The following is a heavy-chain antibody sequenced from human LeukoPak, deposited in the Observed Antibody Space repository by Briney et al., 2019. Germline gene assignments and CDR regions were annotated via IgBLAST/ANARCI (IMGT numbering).Heavy chain of an antibody. CDR3: ARSSGYPYFDY. Sequence: GGSLRLSCAASGFTFSSYSVSWVRQAPGKGLEWLSYISGSSSPIYYADSVKGRFTISRDNAKNSLYLQMNSLRVEDTAVYYCARSSGYPYFDYWGQGTLVTVS. CDR1: GFTFSSYS. CDR2: ISGSSSPI. V-gene: IGHV3-48*01. D-gene: IGHD3-22*01. J-gene: IGHJ4*02.